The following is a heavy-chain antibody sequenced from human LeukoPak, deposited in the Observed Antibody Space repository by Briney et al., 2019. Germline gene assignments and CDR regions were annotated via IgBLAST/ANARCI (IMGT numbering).Heavy chain of an antibody. CDR2: ISSPSRII. Sequence: GGSLRLSCAASGFTFNTYSMNWVRQAPGKGLEWISYISSPSRIIYYADSVKGRFTISRDNSKNTLYLQMNSLRAEDTAVYYCAKEIWPTVTTPGWTYFDYWGQGALVTVSS. D-gene: IGHD4-17*01. J-gene: IGHJ4*02. V-gene: IGHV3-48*01. CDR3: AKEIWPTVTTPGWTYFDY. CDR1: GFTFNTYS.